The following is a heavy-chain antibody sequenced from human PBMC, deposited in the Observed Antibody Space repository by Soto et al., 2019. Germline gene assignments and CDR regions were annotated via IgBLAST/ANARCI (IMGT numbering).Heavy chain of an antibody. D-gene: IGHD3-3*01. V-gene: IGHV3-73*01. CDR3: SRQASDFWSGKPQYYMDV. Sequence: EVQLVESGGGLVQPGGSLKLSCAASGFTFSGSAMHWVRQASGKGLEWDGRIRSKGNNYATAYGASLRGRFTISRDDSKDTTYLQMNRLNTEDTAVYYCSRQASDFWSGKPQYYMDVWGKGTTVTVSS. J-gene: IGHJ6*03. CDR2: IRSKGNNYAT. CDR1: GFTFSGSA.